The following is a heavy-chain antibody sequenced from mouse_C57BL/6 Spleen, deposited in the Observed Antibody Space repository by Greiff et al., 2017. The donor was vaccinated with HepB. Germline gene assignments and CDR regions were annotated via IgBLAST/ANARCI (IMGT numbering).Heavy chain of an antibody. CDR3: ARGITTVVAGAMDY. CDR2: ISDGGSYT. Sequence: EVQGVESGGGLVKPGGSLKLSCAASGFTFSSYAMSWVRQTPEKRLEWVATISDGGSYTYYPDNVKGRFTISRDNAKNNLYLQMSHLKSEDTAMYYCARGITTVVAGAMDYWGQGTSVTVSS. D-gene: IGHD1-1*01. V-gene: IGHV5-4*01. CDR1: GFTFSSYA. J-gene: IGHJ4*01.